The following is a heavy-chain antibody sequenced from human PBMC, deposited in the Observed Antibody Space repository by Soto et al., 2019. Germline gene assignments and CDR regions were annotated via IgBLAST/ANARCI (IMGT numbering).Heavy chain of an antibody. J-gene: IGHJ6*02. Sequence: LGDSLKISCKGSGYSFTSYWISWVRQVPGKGLEWMGRIDPSDSYTNYSPSFQGHVTISADKSISTAYLQWSSLKASDTAMYYCATLGLGYCSSTSCPVYYYYGVDGHRQRTTVTVSS. V-gene: IGHV5-10-1*01. CDR3: ATLGLGYCSSTSCPVYYYYGVDG. D-gene: IGHD2-2*01. CDR1: GYSFTSYW. CDR2: IDPSDSYT.